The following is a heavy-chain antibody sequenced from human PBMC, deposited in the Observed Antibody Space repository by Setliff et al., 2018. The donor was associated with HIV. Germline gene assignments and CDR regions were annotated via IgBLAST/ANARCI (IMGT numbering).Heavy chain of an antibody. CDR2: IYYRGSI. J-gene: IGHJ4*02. CDR3: ATYAGNGGGKGY. CDR1: GGSISSSTYY. Sequence: SETLSLTCTVSGGSISSSTYYWGWIRQPPGMGLEWIGGIYYRGSIYYNPSLKSRVTISVDTSKNQFSLTLSSVTAADTAMYYCATYAGNGGGKGYWGQGTLVTVSS. D-gene: IGHD2-21*01. V-gene: IGHV4-39*07.